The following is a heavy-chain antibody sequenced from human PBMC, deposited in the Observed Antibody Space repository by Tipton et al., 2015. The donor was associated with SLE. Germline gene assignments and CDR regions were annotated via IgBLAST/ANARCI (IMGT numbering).Heavy chain of an antibody. D-gene: IGHD4/OR15-4a*01. CDR3: ARGLTPRYYYYMDV. V-gene: IGHV1-3*01. Sequence: VQLVQSGPEVKKPGASVKVSCKASGYTFTSYAMHWVRQDPGQRLEWMGWINAGNGNTKYSQKFQGRVTITRDTSAGTAYMELSSLRSEDTAVYYCARGLTPRYYYYMDVWGKGTTVTVSS. J-gene: IGHJ6*03. CDR1: GYTFTSYA. CDR2: INAGNGNT.